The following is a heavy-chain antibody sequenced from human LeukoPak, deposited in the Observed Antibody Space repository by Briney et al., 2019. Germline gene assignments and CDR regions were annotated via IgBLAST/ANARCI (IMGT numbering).Heavy chain of an antibody. CDR2: ISYDGSNK. Sequence: GRSLRLSCAASGVTFSSYAMHWVRQAPGKGLEWVALISYDGSNKYYADSVKGRFTISRDNSKNTLYLQMNSLRAEDTAVYYCARDVAIDYWGQGTLVTVSS. V-gene: IGHV3-30*04. D-gene: IGHD2-21*01. CDR1: GVTFSSYA. CDR3: ARDVAIDY. J-gene: IGHJ4*02.